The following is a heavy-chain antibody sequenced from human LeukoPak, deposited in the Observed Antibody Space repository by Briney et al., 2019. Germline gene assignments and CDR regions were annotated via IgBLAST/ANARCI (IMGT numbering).Heavy chain of an antibody. D-gene: IGHD4-23*01. Sequence: GGSLRLSCAASGFTFSSYGMHWVRQAPGKGLEWVSIISYSGETTYYADSVKGRFTISRDNSKNTLYMEMNSLRADDTAVYYCAKGGTVVTRHLDYWGQGTLVTVSS. CDR2: ISYSGETT. V-gene: IGHV3-23*01. CDR1: GFTFSSYG. CDR3: AKGGTVVTRHLDY. J-gene: IGHJ4*02.